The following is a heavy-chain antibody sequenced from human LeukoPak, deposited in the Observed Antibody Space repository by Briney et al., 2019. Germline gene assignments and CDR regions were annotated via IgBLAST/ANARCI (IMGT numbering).Heavy chain of an antibody. D-gene: IGHD6-19*01. CDR3: ARGSSGLYWDPADY. CDR1: GFTFSSYS. CDR2: ISSSSSYI. J-gene: IGHJ4*02. V-gene: IGHV3-21*01. Sequence: GGSLRLSCAASGFTFSSYSMNWVRQAPGKGLEWVSSISSSSSYIYYADSVKGRFTISRDNAKNSLYLQMNSLRAEDTAVYYCARGSSGLYWDPADYWGQGTLVTVSS.